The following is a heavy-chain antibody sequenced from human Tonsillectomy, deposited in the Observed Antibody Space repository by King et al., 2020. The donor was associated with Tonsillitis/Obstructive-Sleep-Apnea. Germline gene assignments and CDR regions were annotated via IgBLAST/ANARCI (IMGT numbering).Heavy chain of an antibody. V-gene: IGHV4-34*01. CDR3: AREITTDAFDI. D-gene: IGHD3-3*01. CDR2: SDHSGST. CDR1: GGSFSGYY. J-gene: IGHJ3*02. Sequence: VQLQQWGAGLLKPSETLSVTCEVYGGSFSGYYWSWIRQPPGKGLEWIGESDHSGSTNDNPSLQRSVTISADTSKTQFSLTLNSVTAADTAVYYCAREITTDAFDIWGQGTMFTVSS.